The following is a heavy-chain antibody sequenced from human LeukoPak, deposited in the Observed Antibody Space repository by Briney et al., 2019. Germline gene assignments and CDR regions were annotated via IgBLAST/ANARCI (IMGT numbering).Heavy chain of an antibody. Sequence: ASVKVSCKASGYTFTSYGISWVRQAPGQGLEWMGWVSTYNGNTNYAQKLQGRVTMTTDTSTSTAYMELRSLRSDDTAVYYCTRDHRYYGDSNFDYWGQGTLVTVSS. CDR1: GYTFTSYG. CDR2: VSTYNGNT. CDR3: TRDHRYYGDSNFDY. J-gene: IGHJ4*02. D-gene: IGHD4-17*01. V-gene: IGHV1-18*01.